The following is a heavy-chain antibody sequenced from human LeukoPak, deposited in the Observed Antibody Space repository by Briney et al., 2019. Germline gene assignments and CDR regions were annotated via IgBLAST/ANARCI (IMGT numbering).Heavy chain of an antibody. CDR3: ARGGLMTTADY. CDR1: GYTFSSYA. CDR2: ISAYNGNT. J-gene: IGHJ4*02. Sequence: ASVKVSCKASGYTFSSYAFSWVRQAPGQGLEWMGWISAYNGNTNYAQKFQGRVTITADESTSTAYMELSSLRSEDTAVYYCARGGLMTTADYWGQGTLVTVSS. V-gene: IGHV1-18*01. D-gene: IGHD4-17*01.